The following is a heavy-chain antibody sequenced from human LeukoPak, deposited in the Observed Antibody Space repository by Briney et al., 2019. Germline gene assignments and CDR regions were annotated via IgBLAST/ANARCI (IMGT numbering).Heavy chain of an antibody. Sequence: GGSLRLSCAASGFTFSANWMRWVRQAPGKGLEWVASIKEDGSEKYYVDSVKGRFTISRDNAKNSLYLQMNSLRAEDTAVYYCARLTLSANDWCYDYWGQGTLVTVSS. J-gene: IGHJ4*02. D-gene: IGHD5-12*01. CDR3: ARLTLSANDWCYDY. CDR2: IKEDGSEK. CDR1: GFTFSANW. V-gene: IGHV3-7*01.